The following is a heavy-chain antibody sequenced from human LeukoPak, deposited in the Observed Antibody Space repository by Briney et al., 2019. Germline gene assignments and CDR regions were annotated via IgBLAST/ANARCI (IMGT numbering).Heavy chain of an antibody. CDR1: GFTFSSYG. J-gene: IGHJ6*03. Sequence: GGSLRLSCAASGFTFSSYGMHWVRQAPGKGLEWVAFIRYDGNNKYYADSVKGRFTISRDNSKNTLYLQMNSLRPEDTAVYYCAKVACSSTSCPMDVWGKGTTVTISS. CDR3: AKVACSSTSCPMDV. CDR2: IRYDGNNK. V-gene: IGHV3-30*02. D-gene: IGHD2-2*01.